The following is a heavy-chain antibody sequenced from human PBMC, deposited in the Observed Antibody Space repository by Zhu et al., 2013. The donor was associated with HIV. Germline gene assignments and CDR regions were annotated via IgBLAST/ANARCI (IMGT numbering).Heavy chain of an antibody. D-gene: IGHD3-10*01. CDR3: ARALGVGYYGSGNYKSGYYFDY. Sequence: VRLQESGPGLVKPSQTLSLTCTVSGGSISSGGDYWTWIRQYPGKGLEWIGCIHYTGSTYYNPSLKSRVAISLDTSKNQFSLRLNSVTAAGTAVYYCARALGVGYYGSGNYKSGYYFDYWGQGTLVIVSS. V-gene: IGHV4-31*03. J-gene: IGHJ4*02. CDR2: IHYTGST. CDR1: GGSISSGGDY.